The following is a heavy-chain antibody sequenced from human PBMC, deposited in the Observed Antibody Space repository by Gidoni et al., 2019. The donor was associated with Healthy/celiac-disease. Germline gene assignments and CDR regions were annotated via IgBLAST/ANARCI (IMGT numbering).Heavy chain of an antibody. CDR1: GFTFHDYA. J-gene: IGHJ3*02. CDR2: ISWNSGSI. CDR3: AKFPSLYDSSGYYQRRVDAFDI. V-gene: IGHV3-9*01. Sequence: VQLVESGGGLVTPVRSLRISCAAPGFTFHDYAMHWLRLAQGKATGKGLEWVSGISWNSGSIGYADSVKGRFTISRDNAKNSLYLQMNSLRAEDTALYYCAKFPSLYDSSGYYQRRVDAFDIWGQGTMVTVSS. D-gene: IGHD3-22*01.